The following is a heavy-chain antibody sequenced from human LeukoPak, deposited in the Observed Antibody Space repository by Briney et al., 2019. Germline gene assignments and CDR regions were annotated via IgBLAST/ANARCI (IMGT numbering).Heavy chain of an antibody. V-gene: IGHV1-2*02. J-gene: IGHJ4*02. Sequence: GASVKVSCKASGYTFTGYYMHWVRQAPGQGLEWMGWINPNSGGTNYAQKLQGRVTMTRDTSISTAYMELSRLRSDDTAVYYCARAADYDILTAGDYWGQGTLVTVSS. CDR1: GYTFTGYY. D-gene: IGHD3-9*01. CDR3: ARAADYDILTAGDY. CDR2: INPNSGGT.